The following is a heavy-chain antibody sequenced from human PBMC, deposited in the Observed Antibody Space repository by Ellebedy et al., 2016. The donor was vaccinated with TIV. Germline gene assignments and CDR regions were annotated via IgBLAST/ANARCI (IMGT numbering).Heavy chain of an antibody. CDR1: GYSISSGYF. Sequence: MPSETLSLTCTVSGYSISSGYFWGWIRQPPGKGLEWIGSIYHSGTTYYNPSLKSRVTISVDTSKNQFSLKLRSVTAADTAVYYCARDRGAARFDPWGQGALVTVSS. J-gene: IGHJ5*02. D-gene: IGHD6-6*01. V-gene: IGHV4-38-2*02. CDR2: IYHSGTT. CDR3: ARDRGAARFDP.